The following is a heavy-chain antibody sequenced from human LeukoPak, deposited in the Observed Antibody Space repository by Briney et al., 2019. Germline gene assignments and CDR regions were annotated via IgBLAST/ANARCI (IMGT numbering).Heavy chain of an antibody. CDR2: ISGDGVTT. CDR3: AKDTAQGGYDYGAMFND. J-gene: IGHJ4*02. Sequence: GGSLRLSCAATGFSFDDNAMHWVRQAPGKSLEWVSLISGDGVTTYYADSVKGRFTISRDNSKNSLYLQMNSLKTEDTALYYCAKDTAQGGYDYGAMFNDWGQGTLVTVSS. V-gene: IGHV3-43*02. CDR1: GFSFDDNA. D-gene: IGHD5-12*01.